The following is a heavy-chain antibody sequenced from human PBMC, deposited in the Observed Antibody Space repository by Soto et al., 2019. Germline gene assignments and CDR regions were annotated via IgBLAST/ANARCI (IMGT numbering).Heavy chain of an antibody. D-gene: IGHD2-2*01. J-gene: IGHJ6*04. Sequence: SVKVSCKASGGTFSSYAISWVRQAPGQGLEWMGGIIPIFGTANYAQKFQGRVTITADESTSTAYMELSSLRSEDTAVYYCAREIVVVPAASLYYYYGMEVWGKGTTVTVSA. CDR1: GGTFSSYA. CDR2: IIPIFGTA. V-gene: IGHV1-69*13. CDR3: AREIVVVPAASLYYYYGMEV.